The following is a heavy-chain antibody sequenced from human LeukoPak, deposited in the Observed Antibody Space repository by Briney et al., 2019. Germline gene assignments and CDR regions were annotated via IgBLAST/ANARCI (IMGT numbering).Heavy chain of an antibody. CDR3: AKRGNTISFFDP. V-gene: IGHV3-23*01. CDR1: GFTFSSYA. D-gene: IGHD5-24*01. CDR2: LSAGGDFT. J-gene: IGHJ5*02. Sequence: PGGSLRLSCAASGFTFSSYAMYWVRQAPGKGLEWVSDLSAGGDFTYYADSVKGRFTISRDNSENTLYMEMNSLRVEDTAVYYCAKRGNTISFFDPWGQGTLVTVSS.